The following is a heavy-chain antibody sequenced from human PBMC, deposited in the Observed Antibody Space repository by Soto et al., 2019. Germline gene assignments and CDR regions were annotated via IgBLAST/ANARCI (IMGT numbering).Heavy chain of an antibody. D-gene: IGHD4-4*01. Sequence: ASVKVSCKASGYTFTRSGISWVRQAPGQGPEWMGWISSYNGDTNYAQTFQGRVTMTTDTSTSAAYMELRSLRSDDTAVYYCASSYSNYALIDYYYYGMDVWGQGTTVTVSS. CDR3: ASSYSNYALIDYYYYGMDV. CDR2: ISSYNGDT. J-gene: IGHJ6*02. V-gene: IGHV1-18*01. CDR1: GYTFTRSG.